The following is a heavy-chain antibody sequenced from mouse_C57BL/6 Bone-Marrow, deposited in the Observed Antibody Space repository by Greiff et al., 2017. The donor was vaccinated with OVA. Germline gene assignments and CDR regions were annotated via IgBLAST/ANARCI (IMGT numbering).Heavy chain of an antibody. D-gene: IGHD2-1*01. CDR2: INPNNGGT. CDR1: GYTFTDYN. J-gene: IGHJ3*01. CDR3: ARWNYGNHRVSWFAY. Sequence: EVQLQESGPELVKPGASVKMSCKASGYTFTDYNMHWVKQSHGKSLEWIGYINPNNGGTSYNQKFKGKATLTVNKSSSTAYMELRSLTSEDSAVYYCARWNYGNHRVSWFAYWGQGTLVTVSA. V-gene: IGHV1-22*01.